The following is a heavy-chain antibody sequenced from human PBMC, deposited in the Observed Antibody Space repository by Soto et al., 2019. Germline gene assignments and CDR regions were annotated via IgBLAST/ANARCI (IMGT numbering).Heavy chain of an antibody. Sequence: QLQLQESGPGLVKPSETLSLTCTVSGGSTSSSNYQWVWIRQPPGKGLEWIGNVYSNGNTYYNPSPKCLLTISVDTSNYQFSLMVKSVTAADTAVYSCARLSGTYNDRYFDYWGQGTLVTVSS. D-gene: IGHD1-26*01. CDR2: VYSNGNT. J-gene: IGHJ4*02. CDR1: GGSTSSSNYQ. CDR3: ARLSGTYNDRYFDY. V-gene: IGHV4-39*01.